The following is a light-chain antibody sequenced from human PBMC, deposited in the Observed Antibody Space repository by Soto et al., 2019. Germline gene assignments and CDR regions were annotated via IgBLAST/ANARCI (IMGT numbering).Light chain of an antibody. CDR3: SSYTSSSTPYV. V-gene: IGLV2-14*01. Sequence: QSALTQPASVSGSPGQSITISCTGTSSDVGGYNYVSWYQQHPGKAPKLMIYEVSYLPSGVSNRFSGSKSGNTASLTISGLQAEDEADYYCSSYTSSSTPYVFGTGTKLTVL. CDR1: SSDVGGYNY. CDR2: EVS. J-gene: IGLJ1*01.